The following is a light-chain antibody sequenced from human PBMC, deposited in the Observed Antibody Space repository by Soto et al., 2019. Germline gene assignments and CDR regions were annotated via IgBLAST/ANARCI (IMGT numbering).Light chain of an antibody. CDR2: GAS. Sequence: VLTQSPGTLSLSPGERATLSCRASQSVRYSYLAWYQQRPGQAPRLLIYGASSRATGIPDRFSGSGSGTDFTLTSSRLEREDFAVYYCQQYGTSFTFGPGTKVDVK. CDR1: QSVRYSY. V-gene: IGKV3-20*01. J-gene: IGKJ3*01. CDR3: QQYGTSFT.